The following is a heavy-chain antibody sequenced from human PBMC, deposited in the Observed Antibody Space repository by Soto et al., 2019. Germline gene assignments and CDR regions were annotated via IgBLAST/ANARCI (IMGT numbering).Heavy chain of an antibody. J-gene: IGHJ4*02. D-gene: IGHD1-26*01. CDR2: IYYSGST. CDR3: ARDLREPHYFDY. V-gene: IGHV4-59*12. CDR1: GGSISSDY. Sequence: SETLSLTCTVSGGSISSDYWSWIRQPPGKGLEWIVYIYYSGSTYYNPSLKSRVTISVDTSKNQFSLKLSSVTAAVTAVYYCARDLREPHYFDYWGQGTLVTVSS.